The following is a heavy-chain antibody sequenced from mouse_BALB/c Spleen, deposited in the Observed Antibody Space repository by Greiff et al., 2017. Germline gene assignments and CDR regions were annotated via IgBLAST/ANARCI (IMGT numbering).Heavy chain of an antibody. J-gene: IGHJ4*01. Sequence: VQLQQSGPELVKPGASVKISCKASGYSFTGHYMYWVKQSHVKSLEWIGRINPYNGATSYNQNFKDKASLTVDKSSSTAYMELHSLTSEDSAVYYCARRTDYDGYYYAMDYWGQGTSVTVSS. CDR3: ARRTDYDGYYYAMDY. CDR1: GYSFTGHY. V-gene: IGHV1-26*01. CDR2: INPYNGAT. D-gene: IGHD2-4*01.